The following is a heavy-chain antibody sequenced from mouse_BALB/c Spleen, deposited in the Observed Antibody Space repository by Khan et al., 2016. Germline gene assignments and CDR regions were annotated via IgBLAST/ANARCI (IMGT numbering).Heavy chain of an antibody. CDR2: IYPGGGYT. J-gene: IGHJ1*01. V-gene: IGHV1-63*02. Sequence: QIQLVQSGAELVRPGTSVKISCKASGYTFTNYWLGWVKQRPGHGLEWIGDIYPGGGYTNYNEKFKGKATLTADTSSSTAYMQLSSLTSEDSAVYFCARFYYGSSYWYFDVRGAGTTVTVSS. CDR3: ARFYYGSSYWYFDV. CDR1: GYTFTNYW. D-gene: IGHD1-1*01.